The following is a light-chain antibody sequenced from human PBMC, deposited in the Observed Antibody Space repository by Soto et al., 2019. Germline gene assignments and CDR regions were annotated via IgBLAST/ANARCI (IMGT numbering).Light chain of an antibody. CDR2: EVS. CDR1: SSDVGSYNH. J-gene: IGLJ1*01. CDR3: YSFTTSDTYV. V-gene: IGLV2-18*02. Sequence: QSVLTQPPSVSGSPGQSVTISCSGTSSDVGSYNHVSWYQQAPGTAPKLMIYEVSNRPSGVPDRFSGSKSGNTASLTISGLKHEEEADYYCYSFTTSDTYVFGTGTKVTLL.